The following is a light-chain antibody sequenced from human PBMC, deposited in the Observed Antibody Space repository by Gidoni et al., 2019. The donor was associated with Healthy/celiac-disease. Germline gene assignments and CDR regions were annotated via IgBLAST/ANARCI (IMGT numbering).Light chain of an antibody. J-gene: IGKJ3*01. CDR2: AAS. Sequence: DIQMTQSPSSLSASVGDRVTITCRASQSISSYLNWYQQKPGKAPKLLIYAASSLQSGVPSRFSGSGSGTDFTLTISSLQPEDFATYYCQQSYSTLLFAPXTKVDIK. CDR3: QQSYSTLL. CDR1: QSISSY. V-gene: IGKV1-39*01.